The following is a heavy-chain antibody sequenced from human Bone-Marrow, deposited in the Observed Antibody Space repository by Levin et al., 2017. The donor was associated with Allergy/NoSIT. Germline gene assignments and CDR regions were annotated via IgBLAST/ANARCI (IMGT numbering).Heavy chain of an antibody. D-gene: IGHD5-18*01. CDR1: GFSLTTSAMC. V-gene: IGHV2-70*11. J-gene: IGHJ4*02. CDR2: IDWDDDK. Sequence: GSGPTLVKPTQTLTLTCTFSGFSLTTSAMCVSWIRQPPGKALEWLARIDWDDDKYYSTSLKTRLSISKDTSKNQVVLTMTNMDPVDTATYYCARSSPGGFSYGHHFDFWGQGTLVAVSS. CDR3: ARSSPGGFSYGHHFDF.